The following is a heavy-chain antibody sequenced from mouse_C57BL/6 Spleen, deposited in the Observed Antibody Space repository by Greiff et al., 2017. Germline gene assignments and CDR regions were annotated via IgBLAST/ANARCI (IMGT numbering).Heavy chain of an antibody. CDR3: ARDEGLRRVWFAY. CDR2: ISDGGSYT. D-gene: IGHD2-2*01. J-gene: IGHJ3*01. Sequence: EVMLVESGGGLVKPGGSLKLSCAASGFTFSSYAMSWVRQTPEKRLEWVATISDGGSYTYYPDNVKGRFTISRDNAKNNLYLQMSHLKSEDTAVYYCARDEGLRRVWFAYWGQGTLVTVSA. CDR1: GFTFSSYA. V-gene: IGHV5-4*01.